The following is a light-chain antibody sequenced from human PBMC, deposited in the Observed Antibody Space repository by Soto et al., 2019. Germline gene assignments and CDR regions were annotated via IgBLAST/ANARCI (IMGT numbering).Light chain of an antibody. Sequence: QPVLTQPASVSGSPGQSITISCTGTSSDVGGYNYVSWYQQHPDKVPKLMIYQVRNRPSGVSTRFSGSKSGDTASLTISGLQAEDEAEYYCGSYTSSNTYVFGTGTKLTVL. CDR3: GSYTSSNTYV. J-gene: IGLJ1*01. V-gene: IGLV2-14*01. CDR1: SSDVGGYNY. CDR2: QVR.